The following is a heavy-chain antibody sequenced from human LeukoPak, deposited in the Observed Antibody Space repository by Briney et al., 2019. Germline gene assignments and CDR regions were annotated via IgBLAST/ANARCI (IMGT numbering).Heavy chain of an antibody. V-gene: IGHV3-48*02. CDR1: GFTHSSYS. J-gene: IGHJ6*02. CDR2: SSSSSSTI. CDR3: ARGRAMVRNGMDV. Sequence: GGSLRLSCAASGFTHSSYSMNWVRRAPGKGLEWVSYSSSSSSTIYYADSVKGRFTISRDNAKNSLYLQMNSLRDEDTAVYYCARGRAMVRNGMDVWGQGTTVTVSS. D-gene: IGHD3-10*01.